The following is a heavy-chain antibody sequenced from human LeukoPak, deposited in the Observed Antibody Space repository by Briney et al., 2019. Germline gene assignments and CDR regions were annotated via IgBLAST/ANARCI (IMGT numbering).Heavy chain of an antibody. V-gene: IGHV4-34*01. CDR2: INHSGST. J-gene: IGHJ4*02. Sequence: TSETLSLTCAVYGGSFSGYYWSWIRQPPGKGLEWIGEINHSGSTNYNPSLKSRVTISVDTSKNQFSLKLSSVTAADTAVYYCARGPITMIVVNWGQGTLVTVS. D-gene: IGHD3-22*01. CDR3: ARGPITMIVVN. CDR1: GGSFSGYY.